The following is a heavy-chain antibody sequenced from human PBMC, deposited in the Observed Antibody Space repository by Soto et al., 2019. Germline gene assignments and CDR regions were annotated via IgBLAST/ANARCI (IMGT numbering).Heavy chain of an antibody. V-gene: IGHV4-34*01. CDR2: INHSGST. J-gene: IGHJ4*02. Sequence: QVQLQQWGAGLLKTSETLSFTCAVYGGSFSGYYWSWIRQPPGEGLEWIGDINHSGSTNQNPSLKSRVTISVDTSKNQFSLKVRSVTAADTAVYYCARGTAIQGGAPDKNFFDYWGLGTLVTVSS. CDR3: ARGTAIQGGAPDKNFFDY. D-gene: IGHD2-21*02. CDR1: GGSFSGYY.